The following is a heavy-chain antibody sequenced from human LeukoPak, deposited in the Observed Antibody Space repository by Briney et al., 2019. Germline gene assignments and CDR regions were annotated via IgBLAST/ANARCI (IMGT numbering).Heavy chain of an antibody. CDR3: ATDFYDST. Sequence: GGSLRLSCAASGFTFSSHSMNWVRQAPGKGLEWVGRIRSNSDGGTIDYAAPVKGRFTLSRDDSKTTLYLQMNSLQTEDTAVYYCATDFYDSTWGQGTLVTVSS. CDR1: GFTFSSHS. V-gene: IGHV3-15*07. D-gene: IGHD3-22*01. CDR2: IRSNSDGGTI. J-gene: IGHJ5*02.